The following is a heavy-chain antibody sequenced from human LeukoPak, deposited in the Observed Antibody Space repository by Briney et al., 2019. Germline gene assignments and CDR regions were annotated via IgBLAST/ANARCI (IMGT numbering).Heavy chain of an antibody. CDR3: AGSGSPRVNAFDI. Sequence: SETLSLTCTVSGGSISSYYWSWIRQPPGKGLEWIGEINHSGSTNYNPSLKSRVTISVDKSKNQFSLKLSSVTAADTAVYYCAGSGSPRVNAFDIWGQGTMVTVSS. V-gene: IGHV4-34*01. CDR2: INHSGST. D-gene: IGHD3-10*01. CDR1: GGSISSYY. J-gene: IGHJ3*02.